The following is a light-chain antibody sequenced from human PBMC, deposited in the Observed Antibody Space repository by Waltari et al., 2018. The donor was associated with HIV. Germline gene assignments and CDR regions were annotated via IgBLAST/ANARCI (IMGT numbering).Light chain of an antibody. V-gene: IGKV3-11*01. J-gene: IGKJ4*01. Sequence: EIVLTQSPATLSLSPGESATLSCSASQSVSSYLAWYQQKPGQAPRLLIYDASNRAAGIPARFSGSGSGTDFILTISSLEPEDFALYYCQRRDNWPLTFGGGTKVEIK. CDR3: QRRDNWPLT. CDR1: QSVSSY. CDR2: DAS.